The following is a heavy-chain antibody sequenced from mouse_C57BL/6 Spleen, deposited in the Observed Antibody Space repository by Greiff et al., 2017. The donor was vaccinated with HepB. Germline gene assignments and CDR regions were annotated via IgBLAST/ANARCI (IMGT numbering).Heavy chain of an antibody. D-gene: IGHD1-1*01. J-gene: IGHJ4*01. CDR3: TITTVVDAMDY. CDR1: GYAFSSSW. Sequence: VQLQESGPELVKPGASVKISCKASGYAFSSSWMNWVKQRPGKGLEWIGRIYPGDGDTNYNGKFKGKATVTADKSSSTAYMRLSSLASEDSAVYFGTITTVVDAMDYWGQGTTVTVSS. CDR2: IYPGDGDT. V-gene: IGHV1-82*01.